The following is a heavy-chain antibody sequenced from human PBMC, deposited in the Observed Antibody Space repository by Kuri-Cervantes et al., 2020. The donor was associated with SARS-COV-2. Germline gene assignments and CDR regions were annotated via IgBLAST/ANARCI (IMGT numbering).Heavy chain of an antibody. J-gene: IGHJ6*02. CDR2: ISASGRTT. Sequence: WGSLRLSCTASGLSCSSYAMSWVRQAPGKGLEWVSSISASGRTTYYGDSVKGRFTVSRDNSQNTLYLQMNSLRAEDTAVYSCASGFGEFLVGQNYFYYYGMDVWGPGTTVTVSS. CDR3: ASGFGEFLVGQNYFYYYGMDV. D-gene: IGHD3-10*01. CDR1: GLSCSSYA. V-gene: IGHV3-23*01.